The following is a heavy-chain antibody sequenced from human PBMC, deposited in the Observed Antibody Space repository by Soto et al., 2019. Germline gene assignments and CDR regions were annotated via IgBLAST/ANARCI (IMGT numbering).Heavy chain of an antibody. Sequence: QVQLVESGGGVVQPGRSLRLSCAASGFTFSSYGMHWVRQAPGKGLEWVAVISYDGSNKYYADSVKGRFTISRDNSKNTLYLQMNSLRAEDTAVYYCARGIFSTVSHLTGFDYWGQGTLVTVS. V-gene: IGHV3-30*03. CDR1: GFTFSSYG. D-gene: IGHD4-17*01. CDR3: ARGIFSTVSHLTGFDY. J-gene: IGHJ4*02. CDR2: ISYDGSNK.